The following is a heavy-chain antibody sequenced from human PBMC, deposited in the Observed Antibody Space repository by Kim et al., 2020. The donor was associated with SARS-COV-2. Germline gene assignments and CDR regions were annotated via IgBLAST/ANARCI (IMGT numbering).Heavy chain of an antibody. CDR1: GDSVSSNSAA. J-gene: IGHJ2*01. Sequence: SQTLSLTCAISGDSVSSNSAAWNWIRQSPSRGLEWLGRTYYRSKWYNDYAVSVKSRITINPDTSKNQFSLQLNSVTPEDTAVYYCARFPYSSGWAHWYFDLWGRGTLVTVSS. D-gene: IGHD6-19*01. CDR2: TYYRSKWYN. CDR3: ARFPYSSGWAHWYFDL. V-gene: IGHV6-1*01.